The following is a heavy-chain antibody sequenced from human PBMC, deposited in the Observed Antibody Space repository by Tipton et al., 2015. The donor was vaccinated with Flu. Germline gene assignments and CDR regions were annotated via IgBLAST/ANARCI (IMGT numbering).Heavy chain of an antibody. J-gene: IGHJ4*02. Sequence: TLSLTCTVSGGSINNYYWSWIRRPPGKGLEWIGYIYYIGSTNYNPSLKSRVTISVDTSKNQFSLKLSSATAADTAVYYCARLSSNWYHQLDNWGQGTLVTVSS. CDR2: IYYIGST. CDR1: GGSINNYY. D-gene: IGHD6-13*01. V-gene: IGHV4-59*01. CDR3: ARLSSNWYHQLDN.